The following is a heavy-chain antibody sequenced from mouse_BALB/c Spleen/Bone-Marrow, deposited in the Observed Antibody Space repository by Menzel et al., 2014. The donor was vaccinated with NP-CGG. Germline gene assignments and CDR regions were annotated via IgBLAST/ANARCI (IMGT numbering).Heavy chain of an antibody. J-gene: IGHJ4*01. CDR1: GYTFTHYA. V-gene: IGHV1S137*01. CDR3: ARAFYYGNSYHAMDY. CDR2: ISTYYGDA. D-gene: IGHD2-1*01. Sequence: VQRVQSGAELVRPGVSVKISCKGSGYTFTHYAMHWVQQSHAKSLEWIGVISTYYGDASYNQQFKGKATMTVDKSSSTAYMDLARMTSEDSAIYYCARAFYYGNSYHAMDYWCQGTPVTVSS.